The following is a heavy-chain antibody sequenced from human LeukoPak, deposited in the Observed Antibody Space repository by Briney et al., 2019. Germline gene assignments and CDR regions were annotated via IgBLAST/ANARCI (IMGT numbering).Heavy chain of an antibody. Sequence: PGGSLRLSCAASGFTFSSYGMHWVRQAPGKGLEWVAVISYDGSNKYYADSVKGRFTISRDNSKNTLYLQMNSLRAEDTAVYYCAKDWHWNSPDAFDIWGQGTMVTVSS. CDR2: ISYDGSNK. CDR3: AKDWHWNSPDAFDI. D-gene: IGHD1-7*01. V-gene: IGHV3-30*19. J-gene: IGHJ3*02. CDR1: GFTFSSYG.